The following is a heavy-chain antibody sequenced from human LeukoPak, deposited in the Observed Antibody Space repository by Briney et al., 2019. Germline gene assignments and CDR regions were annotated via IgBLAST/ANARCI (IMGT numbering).Heavy chain of an antibody. Sequence: PGRSLRLSCAASGFTFSDYYMSWIRQAPGKGLEWVSHISDSGRTIYYADSVKGRFTISRDNAKNSLYLQMNSLRAEDTAVYYCASQYYYAMDVWGQGTTVTVSS. V-gene: IGHV3-11*01. CDR2: ISDSGRTI. CDR3: ASQYYYAMDV. CDR1: GFTFSDYY. J-gene: IGHJ6*02.